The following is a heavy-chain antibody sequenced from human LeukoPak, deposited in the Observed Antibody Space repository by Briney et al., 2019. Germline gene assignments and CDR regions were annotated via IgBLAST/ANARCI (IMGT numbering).Heavy chain of an antibody. J-gene: IGHJ5*02. CDR2: IYTSGST. CDR1: GGSISSYY. CDR3: ARGPTRVPKYNWFDP. D-gene: IGHD1-14*01. Sequence: PSETRSLTCTVSGGSISSYYWSWIRQPAGKGLEWIGRIYTSGSTNYNPSLKSRVTMSVDTSKNQFSLKLSSVTAADTAVYYCARGPTRVPKYNWFDPWGQGTLVTVSS. V-gene: IGHV4-4*07.